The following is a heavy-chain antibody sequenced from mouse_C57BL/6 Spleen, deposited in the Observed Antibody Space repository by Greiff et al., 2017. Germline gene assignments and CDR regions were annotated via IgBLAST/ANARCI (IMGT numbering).Heavy chain of an antibody. CDR3: ARGYYYGSSYVGFAY. CDR2: INPNNGGT. D-gene: IGHD1-1*01. V-gene: IGHV1-18*01. Sequence: EVQLQQSGPELVKPGASVKIPCKASGYTFTDYNMDWVKQSHGKSLEWIGDINPNNGGTIYNQKFKGKATLTVDKSSSTAYMELRSLTSEDTAVYYCARGYYYGSSYVGFAYWGQGTLVTVSA. J-gene: IGHJ3*01. CDR1: GYTFTDYN.